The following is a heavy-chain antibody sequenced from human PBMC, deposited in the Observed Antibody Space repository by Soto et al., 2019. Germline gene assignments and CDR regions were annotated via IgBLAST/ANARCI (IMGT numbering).Heavy chain of an antibody. J-gene: IGHJ6*02. Sequence: HPGGSLRLSCAASGFTFSSYWMHWVRQAPGKGLVWVSRINSDGSSTSYADSVKGRFTISRDNAKNTLYLQMNSLRAEDTAVYYCARDNSAAADLYGMDVWGQGTTVTVSS. CDR3: ARDNSAAADLYGMDV. V-gene: IGHV3-74*01. D-gene: IGHD6-13*01. CDR2: INSDGSST. CDR1: GFTFSSYW.